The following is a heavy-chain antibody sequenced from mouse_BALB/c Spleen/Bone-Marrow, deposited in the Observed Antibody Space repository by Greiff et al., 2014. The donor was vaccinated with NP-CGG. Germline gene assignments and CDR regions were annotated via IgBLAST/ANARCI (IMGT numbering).Heavy chain of an antibody. Sequence: EVQGVESGPELVKPGASVKISCKASGYSFTDYYMHWVKQSHVKSLEWIGRINPYNGATSYNQNFKDKASLTVDKSSTTAYMELHSLTSEDSAVYYCATDRYDEDYAMDYWGQGTSVTVSS. CDR3: ATDRYDEDYAMDY. CDR1: GYSFTDYY. J-gene: IGHJ4*01. V-gene: IGHV1-26*01. D-gene: IGHD2-14*01. CDR2: INPYNGAT.